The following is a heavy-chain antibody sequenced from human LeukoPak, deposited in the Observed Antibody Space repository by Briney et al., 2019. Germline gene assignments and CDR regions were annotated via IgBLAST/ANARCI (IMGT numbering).Heavy chain of an antibody. D-gene: IGHD2-21*02. J-gene: IGHJ6*02. CDR3: ASQYCGGDCYTSGYYYGMDV. V-gene: IGHV1-69*04. CDR2: IIPILGIA. CDR1: GGTFSSYA. Sequence: ASVKVSCKASGGTFSSYAISWVRQAPGQGLEWMGRIIPILGIANYAQKFQGRVTITADKSTSTAYMELSSLRSEDTAVYYCASQYCGGDCYTSGYYYGMDVWGQGTTVTVSS.